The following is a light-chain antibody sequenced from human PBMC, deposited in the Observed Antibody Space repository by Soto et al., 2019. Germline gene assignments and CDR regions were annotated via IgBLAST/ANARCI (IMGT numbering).Light chain of an antibody. CDR3: AVWDDSLRGWV. CDR2: TND. V-gene: IGLV1-47*02. J-gene: IGLJ3*02. Sequence: QSVLTQPPSASGTPGQRVTISCSGRFSNIGSNYVYWYQQLPGTAPKLLIFTNDQRTSGVPGRFSGSKSGTSASLAISGLXXEDEADYYCAVWDDSLRGWVXGGGTKSPS. CDR1: FSNIGSNY.